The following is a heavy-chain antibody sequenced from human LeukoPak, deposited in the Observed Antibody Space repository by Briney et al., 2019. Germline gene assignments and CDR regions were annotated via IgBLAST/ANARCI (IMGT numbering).Heavy chain of an antibody. CDR3: ARGLHQTQYSRGWLGGY. V-gene: IGHV1-8*01. CDR2: MNPNSGNT. D-gene: IGHD6-19*01. Sequence: GASVKVSCKASGYTFTSYDINWVRQATGQGLEWMGWMNPNSGNTGYAQKFQGRVTMTRNTSISTAYMELSSLRSEDTAVYYCARGLHQTQYSRGWLGGYWGQGTLVTVSS. CDR1: GYTFTSYD. J-gene: IGHJ4*02.